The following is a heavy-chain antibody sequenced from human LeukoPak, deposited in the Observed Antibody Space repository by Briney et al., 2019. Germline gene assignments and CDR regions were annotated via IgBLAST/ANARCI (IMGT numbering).Heavy chain of an antibody. CDR3: AGGGDTAKQSNWFDP. CDR1: GGTFSSYA. J-gene: IGHJ5*02. CDR2: IIPIFGTA. V-gene: IGHV1-69*01. Sequence: GASVKVSCKASGGTFSSYAISWVRQAPGQGLEWMGGIIPIFGTANYAQKFQGRVTITADESTSTAYMELSSLRSEDTAVYYCAGGGDTAKQSNWFDPWGQGTLVTVSS. D-gene: IGHD5-18*01.